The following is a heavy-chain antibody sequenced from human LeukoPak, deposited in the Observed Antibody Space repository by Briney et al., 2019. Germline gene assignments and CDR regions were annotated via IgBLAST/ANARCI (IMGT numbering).Heavy chain of an antibody. J-gene: IGHJ6*02. Sequence: SVKVSCKASGGTFSSYAISWVRQAPGQRLEWMGGIIPIFGTANYAQKFQGRVTITADESTSTAYMELSSLRSEDTAVYYCARRGYSYGYEQDYYYGMDVWGQGTTVTVSS. CDR1: GGTFSSYA. D-gene: IGHD5-18*01. CDR3: ARRGYSYGYEQDYYYGMDV. V-gene: IGHV1-69*01. CDR2: IIPIFGTA.